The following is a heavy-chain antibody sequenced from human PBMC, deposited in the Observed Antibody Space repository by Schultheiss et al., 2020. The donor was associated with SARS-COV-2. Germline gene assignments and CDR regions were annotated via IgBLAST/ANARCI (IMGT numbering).Heavy chain of an antibody. V-gene: IGHV4-34*01. D-gene: IGHD1-7*01. CDR1: GGSFSGYY. J-gene: IGHJ2*01. Sequence: SETLSLPCAVYGGSFSGYYWSWIRQPPGKGLEWIGEIYHSGSTNYNPSLKSRVTISVDTSKNQFSLRLSSVTAADTAVYYCARESEGTNWYFDLWGRGTLVTVSS. CDR2: IYHSGST. CDR3: ARESEGTNWYFDL.